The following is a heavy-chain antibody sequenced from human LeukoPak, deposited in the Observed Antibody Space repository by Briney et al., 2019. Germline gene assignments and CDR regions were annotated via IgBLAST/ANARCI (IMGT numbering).Heavy chain of an antibody. J-gene: IGHJ4*02. Sequence: ASVKVSCKASGYTFTGYYMHWVRQAPGQGLEWMGWINPNSGGTNYAQKFQGRVTMTRDTSISTAYMELSRLRSDDTAVYYCARYNWNDDGQTDYWGQGTLVTVSS. D-gene: IGHD1-20*01. CDR2: INPNSGGT. CDR1: GYTFTGYY. CDR3: ARYNWNDDGQTDY. V-gene: IGHV1-2*02.